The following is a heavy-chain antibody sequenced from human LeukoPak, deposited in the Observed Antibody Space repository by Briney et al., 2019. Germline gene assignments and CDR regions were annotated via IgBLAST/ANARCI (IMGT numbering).Heavy chain of an antibody. CDR2: ISGSGGST. V-gene: IGHV3-23*01. CDR1: GFTFSSYA. Sequence: GGSLRLSCAASGFTFSSYAMTWVRQPPGKGLEWVSAISGSGGSTYYADSVKGRFTISRDNSKNTLYLQMNSLRAEDTAVYYCASYDSGSYYKGLDYWGQGTLVTVSS. CDR3: ASYDSGSYYKGLDY. J-gene: IGHJ4*02. D-gene: IGHD3-10*01.